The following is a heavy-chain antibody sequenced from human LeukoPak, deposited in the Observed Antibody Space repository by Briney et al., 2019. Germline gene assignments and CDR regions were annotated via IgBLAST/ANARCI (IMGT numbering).Heavy chain of an antibody. D-gene: IGHD2-2*01. Sequence: ASVKVSCKASGYTFTSYGISWVRQAPGQGLEWMGWISAYNGNTNYAQKLQGRVTMTTDTSTSTAYMELRSLRSDDTAVYYCATSDCSSTSQPIFRSGYYCLPFDYWGQGTLVTVSS. CDR3: ATSDCSSTSQPIFRSGYYCLPFDY. CDR1: GYTFTSYG. CDR2: ISAYNGNT. J-gene: IGHJ4*02. V-gene: IGHV1-18*01.